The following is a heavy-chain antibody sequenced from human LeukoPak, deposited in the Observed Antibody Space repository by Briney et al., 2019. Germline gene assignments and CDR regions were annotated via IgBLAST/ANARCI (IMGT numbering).Heavy chain of an antibody. V-gene: IGHV3-23*01. CDR3: ATEVVY. J-gene: IGHJ4*02. CDR2: ISGSGRSL. Sequence: GGSLRLSCAAFGLTSSDYVMSWVRQAPGKGLEWVSSISGSGRSLYYADSIKGRFNISRDNSKHILYLLMDSLRAEATAIYYCATEVVYWGQGALVTVSS. CDR1: GLTSSDYV.